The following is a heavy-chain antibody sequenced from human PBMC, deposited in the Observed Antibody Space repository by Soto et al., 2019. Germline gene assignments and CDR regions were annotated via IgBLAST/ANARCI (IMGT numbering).Heavy chain of an antibody. CDR2: IYDTETT. CDR1: GGSISSYY. CDR3: ARGTSSWSWKFDY. V-gene: IGHV4-59*01. D-gene: IGHD6-13*01. Sequence: SETLSLTCTVSGGSISSYYWSWIRQPPGKGLEWIGYIYDTETTNYNPSLKSRVTMSLDTSKNQLSLRPTSVTAADTAVYYCARGTSSWSWKFDYWGQGILVTVS. J-gene: IGHJ4*02.